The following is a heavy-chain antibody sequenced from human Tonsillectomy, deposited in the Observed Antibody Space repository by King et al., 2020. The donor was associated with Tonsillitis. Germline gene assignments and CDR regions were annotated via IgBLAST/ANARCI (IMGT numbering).Heavy chain of an antibody. D-gene: IGHD2-15*01. CDR2: VSYTGKT. V-gene: IGHV4-39*01. CDR1: GDSISRSTYL. J-gene: IGHJ3*02. Sequence: QLQESGPGLVKPSETLSLTCAVSGDSISRSTYLWGWIRQPPGIGLEWIGSVSYTGKTYYSPSLKSRVTISVDTSKSQFSFSLTLRSVTAADTSVYYCARRVFSSCHVFDIWGHGTMVTVSS. CDR3: ARRVFSSCHVFDI.